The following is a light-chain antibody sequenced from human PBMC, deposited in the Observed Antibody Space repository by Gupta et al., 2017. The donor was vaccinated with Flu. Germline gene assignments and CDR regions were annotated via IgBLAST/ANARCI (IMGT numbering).Light chain of an antibody. Sequence: GALSLSPGETATLSCRASQDVRDNSLAWYQHRPGQAPRVLIYGASNRAAGIPDRFSGSGSGTHFTLTISRLEPEDFAVYYCQQYGNSPLTFGPGTKVDIK. J-gene: IGKJ3*01. CDR3: QQYGNSPLT. CDR2: GAS. V-gene: IGKV3-20*01. CDR1: QDVRDNS.